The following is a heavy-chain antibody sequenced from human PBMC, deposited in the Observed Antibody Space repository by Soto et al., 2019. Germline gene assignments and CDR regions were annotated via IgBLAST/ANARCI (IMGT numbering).Heavy chain of an antibody. CDR1: GFTFDDYA. Sequence: GGSLRLSCAASGFTFDDYAMHWVRQAPGKGLEWVSAISWNSGSIGYADSVKGRFTISRDNAKNSLYLQMNSLRAEDTALYCCAKDSAGSGRGGFDYWGQGTLVTVSS. V-gene: IGHV3-9*01. D-gene: IGHD1-26*01. CDR2: ISWNSGSI. J-gene: IGHJ4*02. CDR3: AKDSAGSGRGGFDY.